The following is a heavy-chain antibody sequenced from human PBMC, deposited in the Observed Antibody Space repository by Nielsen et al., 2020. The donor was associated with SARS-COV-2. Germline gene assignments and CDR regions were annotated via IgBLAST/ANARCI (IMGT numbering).Heavy chain of an antibody. J-gene: IGHJ3*02. CDR1: GGSIITTSYY. Sequence: GSLRLSCTVSGGSIITTSYYWGWIRQPPGKGLEWIGDVYHSGSTYYNASLKSRVTISVDTSKNEFSLKLTSVTAADTAVYYCARAFRDGYNYLAFDIWGRGTMVIVSS. CDR2: VYHSGST. D-gene: IGHD5-24*01. CDR3: ARAFRDGYNYLAFDI. V-gene: IGHV4-39*07.